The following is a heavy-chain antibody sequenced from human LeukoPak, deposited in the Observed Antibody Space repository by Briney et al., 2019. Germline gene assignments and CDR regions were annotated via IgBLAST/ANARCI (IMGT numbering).Heavy chain of an antibody. Sequence: ASVKVSCKASGYTFTSYYMHWVRQAPGQGLEWMGIINPSGGSTSYAQKFQGRVTMTRDMSTSTVYMGLSSLRSEDTAVNYCARVADTAMVRNWFDPWGQGTLVTVSS. J-gene: IGHJ5*02. D-gene: IGHD5-18*01. CDR1: GYTFTSYY. V-gene: IGHV1-46*01. CDR2: INPSGGST. CDR3: ARVADTAMVRNWFDP.